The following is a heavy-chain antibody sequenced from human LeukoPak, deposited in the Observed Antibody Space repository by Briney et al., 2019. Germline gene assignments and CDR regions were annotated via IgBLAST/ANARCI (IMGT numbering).Heavy chain of an antibody. V-gene: IGHV4-30-4*01. Sequence: SETLFLTCTVSGGSISSGDYYWSWIRQPPGKGLEWIGYIYYSGSTYYNPSLKSRVTISVDTSKNQFSLKLSSVTAADTAVYYCARDRYCSGGSCYYLRFGDAFDIWGQGTMVTVSS. J-gene: IGHJ3*02. CDR2: IYYSGST. CDR1: GGSISSGDYY. D-gene: IGHD2-15*01. CDR3: ARDRYCSGGSCYYLRFGDAFDI.